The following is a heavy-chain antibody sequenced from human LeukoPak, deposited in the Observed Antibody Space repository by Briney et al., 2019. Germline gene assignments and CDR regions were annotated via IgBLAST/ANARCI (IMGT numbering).Heavy chain of an antibody. J-gene: IGHJ6*03. V-gene: IGHV3-7*01. CDR2: IKFDGSEK. CDR3: ARSYDFWTYYMDV. D-gene: IGHD3-3*01. Sequence: PGGSLRLSCAASGFTFSTYWMSWVRQAPGKGLEWVANIKFDGSEKYYVDSVKGRFTISRDNAKNSLYLQMNSLRADDTGVYYCARSYDFWTYYMDVWGKGTTVTVSS. CDR1: GFTFSTYW.